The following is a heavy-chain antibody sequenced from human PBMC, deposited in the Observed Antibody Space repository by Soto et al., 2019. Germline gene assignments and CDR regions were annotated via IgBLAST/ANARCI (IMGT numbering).Heavy chain of an antibody. Sequence: SETLSLTCTVSGGSISSGGYYWSWIRQHPGKGLEWIGYIYYSGSTYYNPSLKSRVTISVDTSKNQFSLKLSSVTAADTAVYYCARGSYGDYVLYYGMDVWGQGTTVTVSS. V-gene: IGHV4-31*03. J-gene: IGHJ6*02. CDR1: GGSISSGGYY. D-gene: IGHD4-17*01. CDR3: ARGSYGDYVLYYGMDV. CDR2: IYYSGST.